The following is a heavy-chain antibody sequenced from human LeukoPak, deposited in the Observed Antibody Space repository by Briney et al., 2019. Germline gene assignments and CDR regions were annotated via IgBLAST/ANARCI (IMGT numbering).Heavy chain of an antibody. CDR3: ARDYFMVRGVMWFDP. V-gene: IGHV4-4*07. CDR1: GGSISSYY. J-gene: IGHJ5*02. D-gene: IGHD3-10*01. Sequence: PLETLSLTCTVSGGSISSYYWSWIRQPAGKGLEWIGRIYTSGSTNYNPSLKSRVTMSVDTSKNQFSLKLSSVTAADTAVYYCARDYFMVRGVMWFDPWGQGTLVTVSS. CDR2: IYTSGST.